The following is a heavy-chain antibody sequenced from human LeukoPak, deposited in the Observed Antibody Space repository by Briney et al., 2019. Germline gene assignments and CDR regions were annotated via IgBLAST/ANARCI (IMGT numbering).Heavy chain of an antibody. CDR1: GGSLCTYS. CDR3: ARDTTVASGMQH. D-gene: IGHD4-23*01. J-gene: IGHJ4*02. V-gene: IGHV4-59*01. Sequence: SETLSLTCSVSGGSLCTYSWSWVRQSPGKRLECMGYVYYGMGANYNPSLKSRVTISADTAKNQFSLRLRSATATDTAIYYCARDTTVASGMQHWGQGTLVTVSS. CDR2: VYYGMGA.